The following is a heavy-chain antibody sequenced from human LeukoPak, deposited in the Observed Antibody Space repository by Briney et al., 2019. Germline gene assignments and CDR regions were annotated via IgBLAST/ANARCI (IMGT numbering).Heavy chain of an antibody. J-gene: IGHJ6*02. Sequence: GGSLRLSCAASGFIFSNYAMTWVRQAPGRGLEWVSIIGGVSESFYYADSVKGRFTVSRDNSKDTLYLQINSLRDEDTAVYYCARRWLGDPYGMDVWGQGTTVSVSS. D-gene: IGHD3-10*01. CDR1: GFIFSNYA. CDR2: IGGVSESF. CDR3: ARRWLGDPYGMDV. V-gene: IGHV3-23*01.